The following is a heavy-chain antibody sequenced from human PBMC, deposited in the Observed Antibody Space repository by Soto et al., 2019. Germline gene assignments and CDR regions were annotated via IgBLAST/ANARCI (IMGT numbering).Heavy chain of an antibody. Sequence: ASVEVSCKASGYTFTGYYMHWVRQAPGQGLEWMGWINPNSGGTNYAQKFQGRVTMTRDTSISTAYMELSRLRSDDTAVYYCARNYPGVDTFDYWGQGTLFTVSS. J-gene: IGHJ4*02. V-gene: IGHV1-2*02. CDR1: GYTFTGYY. CDR2: INPNSGGT. CDR3: ARNYPGVDTFDY. D-gene: IGHD3-3*01.